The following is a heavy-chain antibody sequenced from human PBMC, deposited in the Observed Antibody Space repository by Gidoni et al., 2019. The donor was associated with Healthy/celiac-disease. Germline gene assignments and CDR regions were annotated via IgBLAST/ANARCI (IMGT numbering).Heavy chain of an antibody. D-gene: IGHD2-15*01. J-gene: IGHJ4*02. Sequence: EVQLVESGGGLVQPGGSLRLSCAASGFTFSRYWLSWVRQAPGKGLEWVANIKQDGSEKYYVDSVKCRFTISRDNAKNSLYLQMNSLRAEDTAVYYCARVGYCSGGSCYSYFHFDYWGQGTLVTVSS. CDR3: ARVGYCSGGSCYSYFHFDY. V-gene: IGHV3-7*04. CDR1: GFTFSRYW. CDR2: IKQDGSEK.